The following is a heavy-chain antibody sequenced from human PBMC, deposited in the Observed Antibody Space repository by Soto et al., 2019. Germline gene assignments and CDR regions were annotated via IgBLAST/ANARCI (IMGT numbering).Heavy chain of an antibody. J-gene: IGHJ4*02. CDR1: GFTFSSYG. D-gene: IGHD1-26*01. CDR3: AKSPSYPVHFDY. CDR2: ISYDGSNK. Sequence: QVQLVESGGGVVQPGRSLRLSCAASGFTFSSYGMHWVRQAPGKGLEWVAVISYDGSNKYYADSVKGRFPISRDNSKNTLYLQMNSLRAEDTAVYYCAKSPSYPVHFDYWGQGTLVTVSS. V-gene: IGHV3-30*18.